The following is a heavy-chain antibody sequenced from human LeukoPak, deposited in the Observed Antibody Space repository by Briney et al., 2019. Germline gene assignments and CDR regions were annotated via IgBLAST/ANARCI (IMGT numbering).Heavy chain of an antibody. V-gene: IGHV4-39*01. CDR1: GFTFSSSY. CDR3: ARSYYDILTGYYLDY. J-gene: IGHJ4*02. CDR2: IYYSGST. Sequence: PGGSLRLSCVASGFTFSSSYMHWVRQPPGKGLEWIGSIYYSGSTYYNPSLKSRVTISVDTSKNQFSLKLSSVTAADTAVYYCARSYYDILTGYYLDYWGQGTLVTVSS. D-gene: IGHD3-9*01.